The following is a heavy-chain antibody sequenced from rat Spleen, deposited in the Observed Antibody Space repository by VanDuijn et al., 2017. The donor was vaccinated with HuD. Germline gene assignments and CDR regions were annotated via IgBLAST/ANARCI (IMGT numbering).Heavy chain of an antibody. Sequence: EVQLVESGGGLVQPGRSMKLSCAASGFTFSNYAMAWVRQAPKKGLEWVATIIYDGSSTYYRDSVKGRFTISRDNAQNTLYLQMSKLGSEDTAIYYCARATYWFAYWGQGTLVTVSS. J-gene: IGHJ3*01. D-gene: IGHD2-1*01. V-gene: IGHV5-7*01. CDR1: GFTFSNYA. CDR3: ARATYWFAY. CDR2: IIYDGSST.